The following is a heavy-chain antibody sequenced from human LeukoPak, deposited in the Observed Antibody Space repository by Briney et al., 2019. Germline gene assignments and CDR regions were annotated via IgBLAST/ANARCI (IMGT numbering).Heavy chain of an antibody. CDR2: ITGDGSST. Sequence: PGGSLRLSCAASGFTFSSYWMHWVRQSPGKGLVWVSRITGDGSSTTYADSVKGRFAISRDNAKNTLFLQMNSLGAEDTAVYYCARGNNYALHYWGQGTLVTVSS. J-gene: IGHJ4*02. CDR1: GFTFSSYW. CDR3: ARGNNYALHY. V-gene: IGHV3-74*01. D-gene: IGHD3-16*01.